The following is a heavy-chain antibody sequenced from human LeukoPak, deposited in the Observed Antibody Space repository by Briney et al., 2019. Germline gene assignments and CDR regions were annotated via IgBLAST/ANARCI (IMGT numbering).Heavy chain of an antibody. J-gene: IGHJ4*02. V-gene: IGHV1-2*02. CDR2: INPNSGGT. CDR1: GYTFNGYF. D-gene: IGHD6-13*01. CDR3: ARALPAAGPTFDY. Sequence: SSVKVSCKASGYTFNGYFMHWVRQAPGQGLEGMGWINPNSGGTNYAQKFQGRVTMARDTSISTAYMELSRLRSDDTAVYYCARALPAAGPTFDYWGQGTLVTVSS.